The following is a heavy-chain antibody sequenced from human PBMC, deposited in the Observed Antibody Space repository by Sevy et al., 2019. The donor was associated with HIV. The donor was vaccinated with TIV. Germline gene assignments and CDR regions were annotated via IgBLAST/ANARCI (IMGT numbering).Heavy chain of an antibody. V-gene: IGHV1-8*01. J-gene: IGHJ4*02. CDR3: ARGTRLRCMYY. CDR1: GYTFTSYD. D-gene: IGHD3-3*01. Sequence: ASVKVSCKASGYTFTSYDINWVRQATGQGLEWMGWMNPNSGNTGYAQKFQGRVTMTRNTSISTAYMELSSLGSEDPAVYYCARGTRLRCMYYWGQGTLVTVSS. CDR2: MNPNSGNT.